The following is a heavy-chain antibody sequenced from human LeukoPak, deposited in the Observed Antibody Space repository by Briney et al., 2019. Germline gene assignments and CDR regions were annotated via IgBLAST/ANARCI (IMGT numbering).Heavy chain of an antibody. CDR2: ISYIGST. Sequence: SETLSLTCVVAGDSFSSHYWTWIRQSPGKGLEWIGYISYIGSTNYNPSLKSRVTISIDTSKNQFSLKLRSVTAADTAVYYCARDLVTVTKGFDIWGQGTMVSVSS. J-gene: IGHJ3*02. V-gene: IGHV4-59*11. CDR1: GDSFSSHY. D-gene: IGHD4-17*01. CDR3: ARDLVTVTKGFDI.